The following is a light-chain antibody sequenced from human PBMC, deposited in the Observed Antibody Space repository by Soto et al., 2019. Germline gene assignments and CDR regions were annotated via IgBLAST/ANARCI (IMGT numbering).Light chain of an antibody. J-gene: IGKJ2*01. Sequence: EIVMTQSPATLSVSPGERATLSCWSSQSVSSNLAWYQQKPGQAPRIVIYGASTRATGLPARFSGSGSGTEFTLTMSSLQSEDFAVYYCQQYHNWPRTFGQGTKLEIK. V-gene: IGKV3-15*01. CDR3: QQYHNWPRT. CDR1: QSVSSN. CDR2: GAS.